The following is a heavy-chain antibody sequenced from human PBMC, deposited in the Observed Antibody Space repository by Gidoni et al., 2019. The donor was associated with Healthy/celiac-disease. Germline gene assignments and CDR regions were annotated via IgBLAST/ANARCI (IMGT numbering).Heavy chain of an antibody. V-gene: IGHV4-34*01. Sequence: QVQLQQWGAGLLKPSETLSLTCGVYGGSFSGYYWSWIRQPPGKGLEWIGEINHSGSTNYNPSLKSRVTISVDTSKNQFSLKLSSVTAADTAVYYCARVRGYGSWGQGTLVTVSS. CDR2: INHSGST. CDR3: ARVRGYGS. J-gene: IGHJ4*02. D-gene: IGHD5-12*01. CDR1: GGSFSGYY.